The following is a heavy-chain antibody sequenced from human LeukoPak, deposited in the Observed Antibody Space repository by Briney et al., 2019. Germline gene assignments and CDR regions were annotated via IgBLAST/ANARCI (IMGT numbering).Heavy chain of an antibody. V-gene: IGHV3-23*01. CDR1: GFSFSSYA. CDR2: ISGGGSPT. D-gene: IGHD5-24*01. J-gene: IGHJ1*01. CDR3: ARDLDDYNTLAPFFQH. Sequence: GGSLRLSCAASGFSFSSYAMSWVRQAPGKGLEWVSTISGGGSPTHFADSVKGRFTISRDNSKNTLYLQMNSLSVEDTAVYYCARDLDDYNTLAPFFQHWGLGTLVTVSS.